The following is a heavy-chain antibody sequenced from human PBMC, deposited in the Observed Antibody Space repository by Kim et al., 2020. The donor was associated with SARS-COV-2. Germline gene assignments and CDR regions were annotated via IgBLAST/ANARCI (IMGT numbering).Heavy chain of an antibody. D-gene: IGHD6-19*01. CDR3: VRHGGTDISGNFDF. J-gene: IGHJ4*02. V-gene: IGHV5-51*01. CDR1: GYKFTACW. CDR2: VYPGDSEI. Sequence: GESLKISCKASGYKFTACWIGWVRQMPGKGLEWMGIVYPGDSEIRYSPSFQGQVTISADKSNNTAYLQWSSLKASDTAMFYCVRHGGTDISGNFDFWGQGTLNTVSA.